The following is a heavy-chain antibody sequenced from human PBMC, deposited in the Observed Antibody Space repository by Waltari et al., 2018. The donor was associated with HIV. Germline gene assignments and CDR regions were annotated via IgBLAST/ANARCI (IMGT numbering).Heavy chain of an antibody. CDR1: GGSTSSSSYY. CDR3: ARVSYGSGGLDY. J-gene: IGHJ4*02. D-gene: IGHD3-10*01. V-gene: IGHV4-39*07. CDR2: IYYSGST. Sequence: QLQLQESGPGLVKPSEPLSFTCTVSGGSTSSSSYYWGWIRQPPGKGLEWLGSIYYSGSTYYNPSRKSRVTISVDTSKNQFSLKLSSVTAADTAVYYCARVSYGSGGLDYWGQGTLVTVSS.